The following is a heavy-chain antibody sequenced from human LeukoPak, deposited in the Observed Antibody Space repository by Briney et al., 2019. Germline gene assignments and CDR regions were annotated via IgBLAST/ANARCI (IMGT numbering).Heavy chain of an antibody. CDR3: ARDLHLRGNWLDP. CDR2: ISSSGSTI. Sequence: LSLTCTVSGGSISSYYWSWIRQAPGKGLEWVSYISSSGSTIYYADSVKGRFTISRDNAKNSLYLQMNSLRAEDTAVYYCARDLHLRGNWLDPWGQGTLVTVSS. V-gene: IGHV3-11*01. CDR1: GGSISSYY. D-gene: IGHD4-17*01. J-gene: IGHJ5*02.